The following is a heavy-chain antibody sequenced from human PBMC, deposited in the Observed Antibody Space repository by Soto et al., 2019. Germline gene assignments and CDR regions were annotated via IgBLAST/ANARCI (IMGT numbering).Heavy chain of an antibody. J-gene: IGHJ4*02. CDR2: ISKSGDST. D-gene: IGHD3-10*01. CDR1: GVTFTSYA. V-gene: IGHV3-23*01. CDR3: AKGSFGFDY. Sequence: PGWSLRLSCAASGVTFTSYAMTWVRQVPGEGLQWVSSISKSGDSTYYADSVKGRFTTSRDNSKNTLYLQMKSLRAEDTAIYYCAKGSFGFDYWGQGTLVTGSS.